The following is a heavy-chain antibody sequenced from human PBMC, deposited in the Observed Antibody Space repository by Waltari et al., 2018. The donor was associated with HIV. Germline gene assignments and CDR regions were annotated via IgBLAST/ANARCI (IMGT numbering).Heavy chain of an antibody. Sequence: VQLQESGPGLVKPSETLSLTCAVSGYSISSGYYWGWVRQVPGKGLLWVARINSDGGDTSVADSVKGRFTISRDNAKNTLYLQMNSLRAEDTAVYYCVRGAPFDFWGQGALVAVSS. CDR2: INSDGGDT. J-gene: IGHJ4*02. V-gene: IGHV3-74*01. CDR1: GYSISSGYY. CDR3: VRGAPFDF.